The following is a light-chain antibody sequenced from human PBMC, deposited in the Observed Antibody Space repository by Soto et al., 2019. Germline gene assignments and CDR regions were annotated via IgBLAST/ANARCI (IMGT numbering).Light chain of an antibody. CDR3: QRYGSLPYT. CDR2: DAS. CDR1: QSVSSSY. J-gene: IGKJ2*01. Sequence: EIVLTQSPGTLSLSPGEGATLSCRASQSVSSSYLAWYQQKPGQAPRLLIYDASSRATGIPDRFSGSGSGTDFTLTISRLETEDFAVYYCQRYGSLPYTFGQGTKVDIK. V-gene: IGKV3-20*01.